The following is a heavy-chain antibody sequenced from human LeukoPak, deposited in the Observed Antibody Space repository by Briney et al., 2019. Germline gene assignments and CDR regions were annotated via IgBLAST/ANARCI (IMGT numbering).Heavy chain of an antibody. V-gene: IGHV1-46*01. CDR3: AREGRVRGVIQPQSFDY. D-gene: IGHD3-10*01. CDR2: INPSGGST. Sequence: GASVKVSCKASGGTFSSYAISWVRQAPGQGLEWMGIINPSGGSTSYAQKFQGRVTMTRDTSTSTVYMELSSLRSEDTAVYYCAREGRVRGVIQPQSFDYWGQGTLVTVSS. CDR1: GGTFSSYA. J-gene: IGHJ4*02.